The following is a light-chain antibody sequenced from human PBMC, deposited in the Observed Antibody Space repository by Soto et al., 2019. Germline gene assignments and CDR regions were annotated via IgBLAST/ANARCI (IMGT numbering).Light chain of an antibody. CDR1: QSVSSN. J-gene: IGKJ1*01. Sequence: EIVMTQSPATLSVSPGERATLSCRASQSVSSNLAWYQQKPVQAPRLLIYGASTRGTGIPARFSGSGSGTESTLTISSLQSEAFAVYYCQQYNNWPPWTFGQGTKVDIK. CDR3: QQYNNWPPWT. CDR2: GAS. V-gene: IGKV3-15*01.